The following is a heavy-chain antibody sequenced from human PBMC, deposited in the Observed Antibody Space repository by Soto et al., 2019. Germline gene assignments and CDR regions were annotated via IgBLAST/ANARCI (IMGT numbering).Heavy chain of an antibody. CDR3: ARGVAVVVTAYFDY. Sequence: QLQLQESGSGLVKPSQTLSLTCAVSVGSISSGGYSWSWIRQPPGKVLEWIGYIYDSGRTYYTPSLKSLVTISVDRSAHQFSLNPSSVIDADTAVYDCARGVAVVVTAYFDYWGQGTLVTV. D-gene: IGHD2-21*02. V-gene: IGHV4-30-2*01. J-gene: IGHJ4*02. CDR1: VGSISSGGYS. CDR2: IYDSGRT.